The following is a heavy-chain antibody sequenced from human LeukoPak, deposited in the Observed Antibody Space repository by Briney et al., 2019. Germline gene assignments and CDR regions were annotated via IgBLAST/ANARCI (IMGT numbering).Heavy chain of an antibody. V-gene: IGHV3-74*01. CDR1: GFTFSSYW. D-gene: IGHD6-13*01. CDR2: TNNDGRST. J-gene: IGHJ4*02. Sequence: GGSLRLSCAASGFTFSSYWMHWVRQAPGKGLVWVSGTNNDGRSTRYADSVKGRFTISRDNAKNTLYLQMNSLRAEDTAVYYCARGGPYSSSFWDYWGQGTLVTVSS. CDR3: ARGGPYSSSFWDY.